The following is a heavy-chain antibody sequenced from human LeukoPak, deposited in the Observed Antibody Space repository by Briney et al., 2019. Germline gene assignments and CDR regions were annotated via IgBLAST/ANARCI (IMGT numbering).Heavy chain of an antibody. CDR3: ARGYSYGSTLDY. D-gene: IGHD5-18*01. V-gene: IGHV4-34*01. Sequence: PSETLSLTCAVYGGSFSGYYWSWIRQPPGKGLEWIGEINHSGSTNYNPSLKSRATISVDTSKNQFSLKLSSVTAADTAVYYCARGYSYGSTLDYWGQGTLVTVSS. J-gene: IGHJ4*02. CDR2: INHSGST. CDR1: GGSFSGYY.